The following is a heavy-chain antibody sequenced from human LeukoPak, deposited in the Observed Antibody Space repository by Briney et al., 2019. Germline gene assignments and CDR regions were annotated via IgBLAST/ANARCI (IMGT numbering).Heavy chain of an antibody. CDR2: LWFGGTT. CDR3: ARGRRGSYFQDY. V-gene: IGHV4-39*07. D-gene: IGHD1-26*01. CDR1: GDSISSRDSY. J-gene: IGHJ4*02. Sequence: SETLSLTCTGSGDSISSRDSYWGWVRQPPGKGLEWIGSLWFGGTTSYNPSLKSRVTISVDTSKNQFSLKLSSVTAADTAVYYCARGRRGSYFQDYWGQGTLVTVSS.